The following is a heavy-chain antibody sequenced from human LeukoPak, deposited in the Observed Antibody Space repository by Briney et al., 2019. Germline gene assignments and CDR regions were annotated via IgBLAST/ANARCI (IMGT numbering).Heavy chain of an antibody. Sequence: ASVKVSCKASGYTFTSYGSSWVRQAPGQGLEWMGWISAYDGNTNYAQKLQGRVTMTTDTSTSTAYMELRSLRSDDTAVYYCARDGYGDHRGYLDYWGQGALVTVSS. CDR2: ISAYDGNT. CDR1: GYTFTSYG. J-gene: IGHJ4*02. D-gene: IGHD4-17*01. CDR3: ARDGYGDHRGYLDY. V-gene: IGHV1-18*01.